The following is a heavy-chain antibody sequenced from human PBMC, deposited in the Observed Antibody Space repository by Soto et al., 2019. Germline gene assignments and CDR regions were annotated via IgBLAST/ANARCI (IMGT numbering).Heavy chain of an antibody. CDR1: GGSISSGGYY. V-gene: IGHV4-31*02. J-gene: IGHJ6*02. Sequence: PSESLSLTCTVSGGSISSGGYYWSWIRQHPGKGLEWIGYIYYSGSTYYNPSPKSRVTISVDTSKNQFSLKLSSVTAADTAVYYCARGGWDCGGDCYPSPYYYGMDVWGQGTTVTVSS. CDR3: ARGGWDCGGDCYPSPYYYGMDV. D-gene: IGHD2-21*02. CDR2: IYYSGST.